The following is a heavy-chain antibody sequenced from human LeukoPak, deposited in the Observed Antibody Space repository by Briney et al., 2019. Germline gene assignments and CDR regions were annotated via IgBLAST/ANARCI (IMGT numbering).Heavy chain of an antibody. CDR1: GFAFNNYG. CDR3: AKLGHTSGYYARHSDY. CDR2: ISRDGGDT. V-gene: IGHV3-23*01. D-gene: IGHD3-22*01. J-gene: IGHJ4*02. Sequence: GGSLRLSCAASGFAFNNYGMSWVRQAPGRGLEWVSAISRDGGDTFYADSVKGRFTISRDNSKNTVYLQMNSLRAEDTALYYCAKLGHTSGYYARHSDYWGQGTLVTVSS.